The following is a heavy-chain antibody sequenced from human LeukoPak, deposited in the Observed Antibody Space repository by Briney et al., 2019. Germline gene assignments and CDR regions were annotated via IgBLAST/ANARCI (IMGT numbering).Heavy chain of an antibody. CDR3: AREGYSSSWYLNPFDY. D-gene: IGHD6-13*01. Sequence: DYADSVKGRFTISRDNAKNSLYLQMNSLRAEDTAVYYCAREGYSSSWYLNPFDYWGQGTLVTVSS. J-gene: IGHJ4*02. V-gene: IGHV3-21*01.